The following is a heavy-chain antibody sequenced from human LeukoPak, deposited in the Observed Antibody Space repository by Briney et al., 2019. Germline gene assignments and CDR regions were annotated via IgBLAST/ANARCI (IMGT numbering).Heavy chain of an antibody. CDR2: IYTSGST. CDR3: ARHLNNYYDSSGYPYYYGMDV. Sequence: SETLSLTCTVSGGSISSYYWSWIRQPPGKGLEWIGYIYTSGSTNYNPSLKSRVTISVDTSKNQFSLKLSSVTAADTAVYYCARHLNNYYDSSGYPYYYGMDVWGQGTTVTVSS. V-gene: IGHV4-4*09. CDR1: GGSISSYY. D-gene: IGHD3-22*01. J-gene: IGHJ6*02.